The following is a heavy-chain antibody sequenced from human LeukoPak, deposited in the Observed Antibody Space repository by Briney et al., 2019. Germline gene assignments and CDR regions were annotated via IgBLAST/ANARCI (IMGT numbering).Heavy chain of an antibody. V-gene: IGHV1-2*02. J-gene: IGHJ3*02. D-gene: IGHD3-10*02. CDR1: GYTLTGYF. CDR3: ARGNPGSMIGDI. Sequence: ASVKVSCKASGYTLTGYFMHWVRQAPGRGLEWMGWINPNSGGTNYAQKLQGRVTMTRDTSISTAYMELSRLRSDDTAVYYCARGNPGSMIGDIWGQGTMVTVSS. CDR2: INPNSGGT.